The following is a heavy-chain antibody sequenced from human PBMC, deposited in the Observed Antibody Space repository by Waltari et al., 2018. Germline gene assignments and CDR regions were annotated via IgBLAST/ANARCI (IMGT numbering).Heavy chain of an antibody. CDR1: GFTFSRYW. J-gene: IGHJ3*02. V-gene: IGHV3-7*01. CDR3: ARDFEYTGSYGAFDM. D-gene: IGHD1-26*01. CDR2: INQDGSEK. Sequence: VQLVESGGGLVQPGGSPRLSCGASGFTFSRYWMSWVREAPGKGIECVANINQDGSEKYDVDSVKGRFTISRDNAKDSLYLQMNGLRAEDTAIYYCARDFEYTGSYGAFDMWGQGTMVTVSS.